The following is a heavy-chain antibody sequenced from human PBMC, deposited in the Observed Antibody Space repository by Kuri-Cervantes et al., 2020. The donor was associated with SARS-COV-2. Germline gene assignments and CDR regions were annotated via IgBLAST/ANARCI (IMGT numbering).Heavy chain of an antibody. CDR3: ARDGDSYIPVLDY. Sequence: GGSLRLSCAASGFTFSSYSMNWVRQAPGKGLEWVSSISSSSSYIYYADSVKGRFTIFRDNAKNSLYLQMNSLRAEDTAVYYCARDGDSYIPVLDYWGQGTLVTVSS. CDR1: GFTFSSYS. D-gene: IGHD2-21*02. CDR2: ISSSSSYI. J-gene: IGHJ4*02. V-gene: IGHV3-21*01.